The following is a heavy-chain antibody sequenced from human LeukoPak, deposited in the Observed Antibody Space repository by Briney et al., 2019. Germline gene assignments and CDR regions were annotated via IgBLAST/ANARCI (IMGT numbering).Heavy chain of an antibody. Sequence: SETLSLTCTVSGYSISSGYYWGWIRQPPGKGLEWIGSIYHSGSTYYNPSLKSRVTISVDTSKNQFSLKLSSVTAADTAVYYCARVYGDYRPWFYYYYMDVWGKGTTVTVSS. J-gene: IGHJ6*03. CDR3: ARVYGDYRPWFYYYYMDV. V-gene: IGHV4-38-2*02. CDR2: IYHSGST. CDR1: GYSISSGYY. D-gene: IGHD4-17*01.